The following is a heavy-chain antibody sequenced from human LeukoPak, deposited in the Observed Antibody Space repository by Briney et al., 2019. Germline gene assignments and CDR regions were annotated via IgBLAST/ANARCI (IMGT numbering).Heavy chain of an antibody. J-gene: IGHJ6*03. CDR3: ARAGSGGKGGMDV. CDR1: GGSFSGYY. V-gene: IGHV4-34*01. Sequence: SETLSLTCAVYGGSFSGYYWSWIRQPPGKGLEWIGEINHSGSTNYNPSLKSRVTLSVDTSKNQFSLKLSSVTAADTAVYYCARAGSGGKGGMDVWGKGTTVTVSS. D-gene: IGHD2-15*01. CDR2: INHSGST.